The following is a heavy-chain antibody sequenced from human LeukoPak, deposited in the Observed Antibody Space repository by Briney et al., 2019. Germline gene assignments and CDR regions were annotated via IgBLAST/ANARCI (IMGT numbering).Heavy chain of an antibody. CDR3: ARYDVGWYYFDY. Sequence: SETLSLTCAVYGGSFSDYWWSWVRQPPEKGLEWIGEIYHSGSTNYNPSLKSRVTISVDKSKNQFSLKLSSVTAADTAVYYCARYDVGWYYFDYWGQGTLVTVSS. V-gene: IGHV4-34*01. CDR1: GGSFSDYW. CDR2: IYHSGST. D-gene: IGHD6-19*01. J-gene: IGHJ4*02.